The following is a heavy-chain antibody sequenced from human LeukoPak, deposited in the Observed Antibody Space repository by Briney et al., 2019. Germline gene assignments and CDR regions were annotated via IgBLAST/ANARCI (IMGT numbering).Heavy chain of an antibody. CDR3: AKDRYYYGSGSPYFDY. Sequence: GGSLRLSCTASDAMTWVRQAPGKGLEWVGFIRSKIYGGTPEYAASVRGRFTISRDDSKGVAYLQMNSLRAEDTAVYYCAKDRYYYGSGSPYFDYWGQGTLVTVSS. CDR1: DA. D-gene: IGHD3-10*01. CDR2: IRSKIYGGTP. V-gene: IGHV3-49*04. J-gene: IGHJ4*02.